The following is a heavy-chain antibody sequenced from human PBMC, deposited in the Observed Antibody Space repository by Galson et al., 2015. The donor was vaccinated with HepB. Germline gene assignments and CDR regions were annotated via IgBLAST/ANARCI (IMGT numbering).Heavy chain of an antibody. CDR1: GFTFDDYA. D-gene: IGHD5-12*01. CDR2: ISWNSGDI. Sequence: SLRLSCAASGFTFDDYAIHWVRHGPGEGLEWVSGISWNSGDIGYADSVKGRFTISRDNAKNSLYLQMNSLRPDDTALYYCVKDKGGGYAYFDYWGQGTLVTVSS. J-gene: IGHJ4*02. V-gene: IGHV3-9*01. CDR3: VKDKGGGYAYFDY.